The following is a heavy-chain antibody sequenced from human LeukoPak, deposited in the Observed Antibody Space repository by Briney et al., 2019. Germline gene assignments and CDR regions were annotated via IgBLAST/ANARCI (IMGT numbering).Heavy chain of an antibody. V-gene: IGHV3-11*06. J-gene: IGHJ4*02. CDR3: VRAGYSAYDSLFDY. Sequence: GGSLRLSCAASGSTFSDYYISWIRQAPGKGLEWVPYISSSSSYTNYADSLKGRFTISRDNAKNSLYLQMNSLRAEDTAVYYCVRAGYSAYDSLFDYWGQGTLVTVSS. D-gene: IGHD5-12*01. CDR2: ISSSSSYT. CDR1: GSTFSDYY.